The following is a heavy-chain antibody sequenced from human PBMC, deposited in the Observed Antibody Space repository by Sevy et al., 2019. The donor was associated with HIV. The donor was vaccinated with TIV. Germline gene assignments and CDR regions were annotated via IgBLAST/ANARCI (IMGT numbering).Heavy chain of an antibody. CDR1: GFTFSSYA. Sequence: GGSLRLSCAASGFTFSSYAMSWVRQAPGKGLEWVSAISGSGGSTHYADSVKGRFTISRDNSKNTLYLQMNSLRAEDTAVYYCAKDLGGYSSSSGAFDIWGQGTMVTVSS. D-gene: IGHD6-6*01. J-gene: IGHJ3*02. CDR2: ISGSGGST. V-gene: IGHV3-23*01. CDR3: AKDLGGYSSSSGAFDI.